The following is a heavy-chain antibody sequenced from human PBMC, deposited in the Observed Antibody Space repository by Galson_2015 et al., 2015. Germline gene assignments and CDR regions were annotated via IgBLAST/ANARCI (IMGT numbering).Heavy chain of an antibody. CDR2: IWYDGSNK. V-gene: IGHV3-33*01. CDR3: ARDYGYNEDLADNQFYYFYYMDV. J-gene: IGHJ6*03. Sequence: SLRLSCAASGFTFSSYGMHWVRQAPGKGLEWVAVIWYDGSNKYYADSVKGRFTISRDNSKNTLYLQMNSLRAEDTAVYYCARDYGYNEDLADNQFYYFYYMDVWGRGTTVTLSS. D-gene: IGHD5-12*01. CDR1: GFTFSSYG.